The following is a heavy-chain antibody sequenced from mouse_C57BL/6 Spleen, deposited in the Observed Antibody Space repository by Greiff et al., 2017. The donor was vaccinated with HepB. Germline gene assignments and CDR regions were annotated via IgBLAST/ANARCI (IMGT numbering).Heavy chain of an antibody. V-gene: IGHV1-81*01. CDR3: ARRGDYGSEEAWFAY. CDR1: GYTFTSYG. Sequence: QVQLKESGAELARPGASVKLSCKASGYTFTSYGISWVKQRTGQGLEWIGEIYPRSGNTYYNEKFKGKATLTADKSSSTAYMELRSLTSEDSAVYFCARRGDYGSEEAWFAYWGQGTLVTVSA. D-gene: IGHD1-1*01. J-gene: IGHJ3*01. CDR2: IYPRSGNT.